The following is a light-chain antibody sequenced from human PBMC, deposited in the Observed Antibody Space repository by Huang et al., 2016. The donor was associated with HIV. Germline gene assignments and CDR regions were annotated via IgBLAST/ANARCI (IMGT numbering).Light chain of an antibody. V-gene: IGKV1-39*01. CDR2: AAS. J-gene: IGKJ1*01. CDR3: QQSYSPPWT. Sequence: DIQMTQSPSSLSASVGDRVTITCRASQSINTYLNWYQQRPGKAPRLLIYAASSLQSGVPSRFRGGGSGTGFTLTISSLQTEDFATYYCQQSYSPPWTFGQGTEVEIK. CDR1: QSINTY.